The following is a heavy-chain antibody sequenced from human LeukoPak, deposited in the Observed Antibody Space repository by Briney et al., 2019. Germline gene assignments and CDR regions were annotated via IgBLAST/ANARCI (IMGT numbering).Heavy chain of an antibody. D-gene: IGHD6-19*01. CDR2: ISYDGSNK. CDR1: GFTFSSYG. Sequence: GGSLRLSCVASGFTFSSYGMHWVRQAPGKGLEWVAVISYDGSNKYYADSVKGRFTISRDNSKNTLYLQMNSLRAEDTAVYYCAKDLSGIAVAGTESYYYYGMDVWGQGTTVTVSS. CDR3: AKDLSGIAVAGTESYYYYGMDV. V-gene: IGHV3-30*18. J-gene: IGHJ6*02.